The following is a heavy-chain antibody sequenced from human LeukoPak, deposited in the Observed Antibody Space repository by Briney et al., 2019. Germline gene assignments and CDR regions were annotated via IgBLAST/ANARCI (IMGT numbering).Heavy chain of an antibody. D-gene: IGHD1-14*01. V-gene: IGHV4-59*01. J-gene: IGHJ3*02. CDR2: IDHTGTT. CDR1: DDSITIYY. Sequence: PSETLSLTCSVSDDSITIYYWSWIRQPPGKGLEWIGYIDHTGTTNYNPSLNSRVTISRDTSKNHFSLQLSSVTAADTAVYYCARDHVRFIRRRNNVFYIWGQGTMVTVSS. CDR3: ARDHVRFIRRRNNVFYI.